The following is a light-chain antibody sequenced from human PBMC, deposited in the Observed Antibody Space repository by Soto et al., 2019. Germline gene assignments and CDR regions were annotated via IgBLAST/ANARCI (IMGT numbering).Light chain of an antibody. CDR1: QSVSSRD. CDR2: ATS. J-gene: IGKJ2*01. V-gene: IGKV3-20*01. Sequence: EIVLTQSPGTLSLSPGERATLSCRASQSVSSRDLAWYQQKPGQAPRLLIYATSSRAADIPDRFSGSGSGTDFTLTISRLEPEDVALYSCQQYDNSPGYTFGQGTKLEIK. CDR3: QQYDNSPGYT.